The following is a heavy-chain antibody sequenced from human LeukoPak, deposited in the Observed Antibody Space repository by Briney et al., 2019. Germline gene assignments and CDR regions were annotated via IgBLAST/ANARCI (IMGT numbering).Heavy chain of an antibody. J-gene: IGHJ4*02. D-gene: IGHD4-17*01. Sequence: SETLSLTCTVSGGSISSYSWGWIRQPPGKGLEWIGSIYYTGSSYYNPSLKSRVTISVDTSKNQFSLKLSSVTAADTAVFYCARLTYYGDYGEFDYWGQGTLVTVSS. CDR1: GGSISSYS. CDR3: ARLTYYGDYGEFDY. CDR2: IYYTGSS. V-gene: IGHV4-39*07.